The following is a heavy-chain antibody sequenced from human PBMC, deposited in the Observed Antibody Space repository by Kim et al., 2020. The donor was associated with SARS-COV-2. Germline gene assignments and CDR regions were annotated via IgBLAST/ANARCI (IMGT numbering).Heavy chain of an antibody. Sequence: GSLRLSCAASGFTFNSFGMNWVRQAPGKGLQWVSYISGTGTTIYYADSVKGRFTISRDNAKNSLSLQMNSLRDEDTAVYYCARDPHCSGWCRGGRYDYWGQGTLVTVSS. CDR3: ARDPHCSGWCRGGRYDY. CDR2: ISGTGTTI. V-gene: IGHV3-48*02. D-gene: IGHD6-19*01. CDR1: GFTFNSFG. J-gene: IGHJ4*02.